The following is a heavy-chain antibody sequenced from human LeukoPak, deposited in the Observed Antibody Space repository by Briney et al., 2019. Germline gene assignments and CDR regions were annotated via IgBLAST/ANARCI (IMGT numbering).Heavy chain of an antibody. J-gene: IGHJ4*02. V-gene: IGHV4-61*01. CDR3: ARVRALSYYDSSGDLYYFDY. CDR2: IYYSGST. Sequence: PSETLSLTCTVSGGSISSSSYYWSWLRQPPGKGLEWIGYIYYSGSTDYNPSLKSRVTISVDTSKSQFSLKLSSVTAADTAVYYCARVRALSYYDSSGDLYYFDYWGQGTLVTVSS. CDR1: GGSISSSSYY. D-gene: IGHD3-22*01.